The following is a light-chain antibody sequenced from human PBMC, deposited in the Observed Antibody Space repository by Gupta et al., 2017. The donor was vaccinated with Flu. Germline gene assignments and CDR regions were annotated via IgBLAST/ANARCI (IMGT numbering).Light chain of an antibody. CDR3: SAWDSRLNVWV. Sequence: TATATCTGNSDNVGNEGVAWVQQHQGHPPKLLSYRNLDRPSGISERFSASRSGNTASLTITGLQPEDEADYYCSAWDSRLNVWVFGEGTKLNVL. CDR1: SDNVGNEG. V-gene: IGLV10-54*01. J-gene: IGLJ3*02. CDR2: RNL.